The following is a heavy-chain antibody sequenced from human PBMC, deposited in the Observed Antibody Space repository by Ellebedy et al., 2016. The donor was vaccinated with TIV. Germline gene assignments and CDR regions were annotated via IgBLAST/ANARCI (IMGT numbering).Heavy chain of an antibody. Sequence: ASVKVSXKASGYTFTGYYMHWVRQAPGQGLEWMGWINPNSGGTNYAQKFLGRVTMTRDTSISTAYMELSRLRSDDTAVYYCARDISSSSEDYGMDVWGQGTTVNVSS. D-gene: IGHD6-6*01. CDR2: INPNSGGT. CDR3: ARDISSSSEDYGMDV. V-gene: IGHV1-2*02. CDR1: GYTFTGYY. J-gene: IGHJ6*02.